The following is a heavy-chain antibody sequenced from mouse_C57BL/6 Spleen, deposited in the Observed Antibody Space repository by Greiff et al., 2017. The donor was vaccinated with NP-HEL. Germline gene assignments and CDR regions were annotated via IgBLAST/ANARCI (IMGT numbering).Heavy chain of an antibody. J-gene: IGHJ4*01. CDR2: IHPNSGST. CDR1: GYTFTSYW. Sequence: QVQLQQPGAELVKPGASVKLSCKASGYTFTSYWMHWVKQRPGQGLEWIGMIHPNSGSTNYNEKFKSKATLTVDKSSSTAYMQLSSLTSEDSAVYYCARGGYDYDEGYYAMDYWGQGTSVTVSS. D-gene: IGHD2-4*01. V-gene: IGHV1-64*01. CDR3: ARGGYDYDEGYYAMDY.